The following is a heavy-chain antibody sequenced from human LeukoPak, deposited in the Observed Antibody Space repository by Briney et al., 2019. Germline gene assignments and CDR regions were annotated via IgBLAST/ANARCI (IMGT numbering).Heavy chain of an antibody. V-gene: IGHV3-30*18. D-gene: IGHD6-13*01. CDR2: ISYDGSNK. CDR1: GFTFSSYG. J-gene: IGHJ4*02. Sequence: GPLRLSCAASGFTFSSYGMHWVRQAPGKGLEWVAVISYDGSNKYYADSVKGRFTISRDNSKNTLYLQMNSLRAEDTAVYYCANEKYSSSWGDYWGQGTLVTVSS. CDR3: ANEKYSSSWGDY.